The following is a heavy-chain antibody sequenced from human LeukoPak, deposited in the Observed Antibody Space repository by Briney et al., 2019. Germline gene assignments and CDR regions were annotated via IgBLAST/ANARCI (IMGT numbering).Heavy chain of an antibody. CDR1: GGSISSSSYY. J-gene: IGHJ4*02. V-gene: IGHV4-39*01. Sequence: SETLSLTCTVSGGSISSSSYYWGWIRQPPGKGLEWIGSIYYSGSTYYNPSLKSRVTISVDTSKNQFSLKLSSVTAADTAVYYCARGYGDPGMVGYWGQGTLVTVSS. CDR3: ARGYGDPGMVGY. CDR2: IYYSGST. D-gene: IGHD4-17*01.